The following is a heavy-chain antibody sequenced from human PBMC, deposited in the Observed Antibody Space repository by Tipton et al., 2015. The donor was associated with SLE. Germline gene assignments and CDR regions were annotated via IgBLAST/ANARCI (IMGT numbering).Heavy chain of an antibody. CDR2: IYYSGST. J-gene: IGHJ6*03. Sequence: TLSLTCTVSGGSISSHYWSWIRQPPGKGLEWIGYIYYSGSTHYNPSLQIRVTISVDTSKNQFSLKLSSVTAADTAVYYCASRDMDVWGKGTTVTVSS. CDR3: ASRDMDV. CDR1: GGSISSHY. V-gene: IGHV4-59*11.